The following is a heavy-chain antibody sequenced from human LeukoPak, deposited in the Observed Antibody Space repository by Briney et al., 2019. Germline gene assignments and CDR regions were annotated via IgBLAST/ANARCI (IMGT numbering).Heavy chain of an antibody. CDR3: ARDYGFHFDY. J-gene: IGHJ4*02. CDR2: IWYDGCNK. V-gene: IGHV3-33*01. Sequence: GGSLRLSCAASGFTFSSSGMHWVRQAPGKGLEWVAVIWYDGCNKFYADYVRGRFTISRDTSKNTLNLQMNSLRAEDTAVYYCARDYGFHFDYWGQGTLVTVSS. D-gene: IGHD4-17*01. CDR1: GFTFSSSG.